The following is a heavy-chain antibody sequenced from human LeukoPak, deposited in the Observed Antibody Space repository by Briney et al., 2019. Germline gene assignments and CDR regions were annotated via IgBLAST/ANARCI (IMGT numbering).Heavy chain of an antibody. CDR3: ARDDYNDYGDDFDY. V-gene: IGHV3-30*03. D-gene: IGHD4-17*01. Sequence: PGRSLRLSCAASGFTFTSYGMHWVRQAPGKGLEWVAVVSYDGSSKYYADSVKGRFTISRDNSKNTLYLQMNSLRAEDTAVYYCARDDYNDYGDDFDYWGQGTLVTVSS. CDR1: GFTFTSYG. CDR2: VSYDGSSK. J-gene: IGHJ4*02.